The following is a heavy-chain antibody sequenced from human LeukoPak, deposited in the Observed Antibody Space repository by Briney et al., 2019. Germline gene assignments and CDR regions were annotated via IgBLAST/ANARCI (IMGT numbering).Heavy chain of an antibody. J-gene: IGHJ5*02. V-gene: IGHV3-9*01. Sequence: GGSLRLSCAASGFTFSSYAMHWVRQAPGKGLEWVSGISWNSGNIGYADSVKGRFTISRDNAKNSLYLQMNNLRPEDTAFYYCAKDIGRYGDYVGWLDPWGHGTLVTVSS. D-gene: IGHD4-17*01. CDR1: GFTFSSYA. CDR3: AKDIGRYGDYVGWLDP. CDR2: ISWNSGNI.